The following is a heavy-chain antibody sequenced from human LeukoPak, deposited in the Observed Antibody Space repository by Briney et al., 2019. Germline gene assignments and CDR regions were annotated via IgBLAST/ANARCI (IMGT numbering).Heavy chain of an antibody. CDR3: VSHVYGGSPFDI. V-gene: IGHV3-74*01. CDR2: INTDGSTT. CDR1: GXTFSSXX. Sequence: QPGGSLRLSCAASGXTFSSXXXXWVXXXPGXXLXWVSRINTDGSTTSYADSVKGRFTISRDNAENTLYLQMNSLRAEDTAVYHCVSHVYGGSPFDIWGQGTMVTVSS. J-gene: IGHJ3*02. D-gene: IGHD4-23*01.